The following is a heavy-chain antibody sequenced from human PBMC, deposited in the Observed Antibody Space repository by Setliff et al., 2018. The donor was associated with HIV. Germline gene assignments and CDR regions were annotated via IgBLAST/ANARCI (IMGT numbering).Heavy chain of an antibody. CDR1: GGSVSSGSYY. Sequence: PSETLSLTCTVSGGSVSSGSYYLSWIRQPPGKGLEWIGYIYYSGSTKHNPSLKSRVTISLDTSKNQFSLKLTSVTAADTAVYYCARYSPRGYTLTGPYWGQGTLVTVSS. CDR2: IYYSGST. V-gene: IGHV4-61*01. CDR3: ARYSPRGYTLTGPY. D-gene: IGHD6-25*01. J-gene: IGHJ4*02.